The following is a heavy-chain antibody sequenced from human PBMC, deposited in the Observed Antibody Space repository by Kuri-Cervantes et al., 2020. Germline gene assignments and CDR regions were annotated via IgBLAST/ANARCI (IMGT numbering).Heavy chain of an antibody. V-gene: IGHV3-23*01. CDR3: AKSVERAYVY. Sequence: GESLKISCAASGFTFSSYAMSWVRQAPGKGLEWVSAISGSGGSTYYADSVKGRFTISRDNSMNTLYLQMSSLRAEDTAVYCCAKSVERAYVYWGQGTLVTVSS. D-gene: IGHD1-1*01. CDR1: GFTFSSYA. J-gene: IGHJ4*02. CDR2: ISGSGGST.